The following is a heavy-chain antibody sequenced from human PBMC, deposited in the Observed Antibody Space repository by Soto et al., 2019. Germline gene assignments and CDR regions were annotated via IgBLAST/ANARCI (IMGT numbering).Heavy chain of an antibody. CDR1: GYSFTSYW. CDR3: ARLALDPPYGYSSGWYYFDY. Sequence: PGESLKISCKGSGYSFTSYWISWVRQMPGKGLEWMGRIDPSDSYTNYSPSFQGHVTISADKSISTAYLQWSSLKASDTAMYYCARLALDPPYGYSSGWYYFDYWGQGTLVTVSS. CDR2: IDPSDSYT. D-gene: IGHD6-19*01. J-gene: IGHJ4*02. V-gene: IGHV5-10-1*01.